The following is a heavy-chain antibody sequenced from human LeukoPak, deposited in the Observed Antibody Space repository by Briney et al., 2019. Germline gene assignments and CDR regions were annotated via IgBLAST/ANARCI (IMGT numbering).Heavy chain of an antibody. D-gene: IGHD3-9*01. CDR3: AREPGWPNLLYFDY. CDR2: IWYDGSNK. Sequence: GGSLRLSCAASGFTFSSYGMHWVRQAPGKGLEWVAVIWYDGSNKYYADSVKGRFTISRDNSKNTLYLQMNSLRAEDTAVYYCAREPGWPNLLYFDYWGQGTLVTVSS. V-gene: IGHV3-33*01. CDR1: GFTFSSYG. J-gene: IGHJ4*02.